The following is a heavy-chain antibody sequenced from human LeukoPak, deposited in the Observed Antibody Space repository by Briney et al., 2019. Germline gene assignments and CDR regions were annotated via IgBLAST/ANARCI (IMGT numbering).Heavy chain of an antibody. CDR3: ARAPVTPTVTTPMDYYYYMDV. V-gene: IGHV3-20*04. CDR1: GFTFDDYG. Sequence: PGGSLRLSCAASGFTFDDYGMSWVRQAPGKGREWVSGINWKGGSTGYADSVKGRFTISRDNAKNSLYLQMNSLRAEDTALYYCARAPVTPTVTTPMDYYYYMDVWGKGTTVTVSS. D-gene: IGHD4-17*01. CDR2: INWKGGST. J-gene: IGHJ6*03.